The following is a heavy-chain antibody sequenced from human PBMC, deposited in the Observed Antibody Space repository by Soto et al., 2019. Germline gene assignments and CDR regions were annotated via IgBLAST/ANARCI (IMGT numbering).Heavy chain of an antibody. J-gene: IGHJ4*02. CDR3: ARGSGDGLNSDFGY. D-gene: IGHD2-21*01. V-gene: IGHV1-18*01. CDR2: ISAYRGDT. Sequence: GQGLEWMGWISAYRGDTNYAQKFQGRVTMTTDTSTTTAYVELRSLRSDDTAVYYCARGSGDGLNSDFGYWGQGTLVTVS.